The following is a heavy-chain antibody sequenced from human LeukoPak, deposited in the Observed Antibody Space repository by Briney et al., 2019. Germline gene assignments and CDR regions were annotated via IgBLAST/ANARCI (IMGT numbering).Heavy chain of an antibody. Sequence: GGSLRLSCAASGFTFSSYAMSWVRQAPGKGLEWVSAISGSGGSTYYADSVKGRFTISRDNSKNTLYLQMNSLRAEDTAVYYCAKDHRGRSIAARPDYFDYWGQGTLVTVSS. V-gene: IGHV3-23*01. CDR1: GFTFSSYA. CDR3: AKDHRGRSIAARPDYFDY. CDR2: ISGSGGST. D-gene: IGHD6-6*01. J-gene: IGHJ4*02.